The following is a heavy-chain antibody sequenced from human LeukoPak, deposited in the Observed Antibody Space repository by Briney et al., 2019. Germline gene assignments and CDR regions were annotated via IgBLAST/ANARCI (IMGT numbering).Heavy chain of an antibody. J-gene: IGHJ4*02. Sequence: GGSLRLSCAASGFTFSRYGMHWVRQAPGKGLEWVAFLRFDESDKFYGDSVKGRFTISRDISKNTLFLQMNGLRVEDTAVYYCVKDNPVCHSWGQGTLVTVSS. CDR2: LRFDESDK. V-gene: IGHV3-30*02. CDR3: VKDNPVCHS. CDR1: GFTFSRYG. D-gene: IGHD3-16*01.